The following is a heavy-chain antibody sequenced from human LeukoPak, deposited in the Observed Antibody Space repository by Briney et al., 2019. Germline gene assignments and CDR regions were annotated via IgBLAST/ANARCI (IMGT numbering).Heavy chain of an antibody. CDR2: IYYSGTT. CDR1: GGSVSIGSYY. Sequence: NPSETLSLTCSVSGGSVSIGSYYWTWIRQPPGEGLGWLGYIYYSGTTNYNPSLKSRVTISVDTSKNQFSLKLGSVTAADTAVYYCARVGIAVASPFFDYWGQGTLVTVSS. D-gene: IGHD6-19*01. CDR3: ARVGIAVASPFFDY. V-gene: IGHV4-61*01. J-gene: IGHJ4*02.